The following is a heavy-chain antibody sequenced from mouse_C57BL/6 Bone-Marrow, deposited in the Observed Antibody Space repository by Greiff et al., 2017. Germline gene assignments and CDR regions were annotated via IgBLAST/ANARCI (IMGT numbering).Heavy chain of an antibody. CDR2: INPGSGNT. CDR3: ASLGLTSGFAY. CDR1: GYTFTDYY. J-gene: IGHJ3*01. Sequence: QVQLKQSGAELVRPGASVKLSCKASGYTFTDYYINWVKQRPGQGLEWIARINPGSGNTYYNEKFKGKATLTAEKYSSTAYMQLRSLTSEDSAVYFCASLGLTSGFAYWGQGTLVTVSA. D-gene: IGHD4-1*01. V-gene: IGHV1-76*01.